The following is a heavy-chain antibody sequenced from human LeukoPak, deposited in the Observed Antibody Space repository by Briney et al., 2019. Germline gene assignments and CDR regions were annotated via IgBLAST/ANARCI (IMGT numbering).Heavy chain of an antibody. Sequence: SQTLSLTCTVSGGSTGSYFWSWIRQPPGEGLGWSGYLYCSGSTNYHLYIKSRVSMSLDTSKNQFSLKLSSVTAADTALYYCARSRSSSWDVNFEYWGQGTLVIVSS. CDR3: ARSRSSSWDVNFEY. V-gene: IGHV4-59*01. CDR1: GGSTGSYF. D-gene: IGHD6-13*01. CDR2: LYCSGST. J-gene: IGHJ4*02.